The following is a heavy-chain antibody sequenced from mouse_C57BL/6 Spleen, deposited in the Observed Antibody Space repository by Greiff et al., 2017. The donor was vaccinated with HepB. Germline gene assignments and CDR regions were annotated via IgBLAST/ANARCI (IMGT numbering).Heavy chain of an antibody. V-gene: IGHV1-61*01. D-gene: IGHD1-1*01. Sequence: QVQLQQPGAELVRPGSSVKLSCKASGYTFTSYWMDWVKQRPGQGLEWIGNIYPSDSETHYKQKFKDKATLTVDKSSSTAYMQLSSLTSEDSAVYYCARSRYYYGSSWYFDVWGTGTTVTVSS. CDR1: GYTFTSYW. J-gene: IGHJ1*03. CDR3: ARSRYYYGSSWYFDV. CDR2: IYPSDSET.